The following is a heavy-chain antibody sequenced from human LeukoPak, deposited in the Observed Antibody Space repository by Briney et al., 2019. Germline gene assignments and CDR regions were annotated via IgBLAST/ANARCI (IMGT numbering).Heavy chain of an antibody. CDR3: ARVGTGTSGYFDY. D-gene: IGHD2-8*01. CDR2: IYSGGST. J-gene: IGHJ4*02. V-gene: IGHV3-53*01. Sequence: GGSLGLSCAASGFIVSSNYMSWVRQAPGKGLEWVSIIYSGGSTYYADSVKGRFTISRENSKNTVYPQMNSLRGEDTAMYYCARVGTGTSGYFDYWGQGALVTVSS. CDR1: GFIVSSNY.